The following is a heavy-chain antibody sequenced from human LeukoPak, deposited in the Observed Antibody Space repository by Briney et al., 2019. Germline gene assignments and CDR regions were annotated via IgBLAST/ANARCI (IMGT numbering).Heavy chain of an antibody. J-gene: IGHJ4*02. CDR2: IYYSGST. D-gene: IGHD3-22*01. Sequence: SETLSLTCTVSGGSIGSSSHYWGWIRQTPGTELEWIGYIYYSGSTSYNPSLKSRVTISVDTSKNQFSLKLSSVTAADTAIYYCARSADSSGYFAFFDYWGQGTLVTVS. CDR1: GGSIGSSSHY. CDR3: ARSADSSGYFAFFDY. V-gene: IGHV4-61*05.